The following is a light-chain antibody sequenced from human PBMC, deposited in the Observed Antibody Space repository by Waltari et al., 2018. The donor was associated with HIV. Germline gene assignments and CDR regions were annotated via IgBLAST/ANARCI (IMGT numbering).Light chain of an antibody. Sequence: QSALTQPASVSGSLGQSITISCVGTSSDIDTYNYVSWYQHHPHKAPRLVFYDANTPPSGVPFRFSGSKSGNTASLTISGLQAEDEADYYCTSYISSSTLLFGGGTKVTVL. CDR3: TSYISSSTLL. CDR2: DAN. V-gene: IGLV2-14*01. CDR1: SSDIDTYNY. J-gene: IGLJ3*02.